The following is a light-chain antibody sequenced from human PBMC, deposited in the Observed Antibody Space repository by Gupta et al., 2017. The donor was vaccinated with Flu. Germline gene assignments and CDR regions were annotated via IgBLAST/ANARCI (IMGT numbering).Light chain of an antibody. CDR1: QSVSSN. CDR2: GAS. J-gene: IGKJ1*01. V-gene: IGKV3-15*01. Sequence: IVMTQSPATLSVSPGERATLSCRASQSVSSNLAWYQQKPGQAPRLLIYGASTRATGIPARFSGSGSGTELTLTISSLQSEDIAVYYCQQYDNWPRTFGQGTRVEIK. CDR3: QQYDNWPRT.